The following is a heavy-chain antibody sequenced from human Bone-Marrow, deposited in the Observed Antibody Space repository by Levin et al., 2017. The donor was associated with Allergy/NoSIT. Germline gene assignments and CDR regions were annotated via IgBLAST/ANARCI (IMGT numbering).Heavy chain of an antibody. CDR1: GFSFSTYW. V-gene: IGHV3-7*01. CDR3: VRDHSSSWYFDF. CDR2: IKEDGSEE. D-gene: IGHD6-13*01. Sequence: GGSLRLSCAASGFSFSTYWMSWVRQAPGKGLEWLAHIKEDGSEEYYVDSVKGRFTISRDNAKKSVYLQVDSLRVEDTTVYFCVRDHSSSWYFDFWGQGIQVTVSS. J-gene: IGHJ4*02.